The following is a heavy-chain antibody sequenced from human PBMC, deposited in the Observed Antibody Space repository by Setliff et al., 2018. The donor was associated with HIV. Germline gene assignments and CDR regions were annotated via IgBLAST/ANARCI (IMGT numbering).Heavy chain of an antibody. CDR3: ARRKGGYGLDV. Sequence: PSETLSLTCTVSGGSITSADYYWTWIRQPAGKGLEWIGRFSVPGTTNYGPSFKSRLTLWVDMSKNQFSLKLTSVTAADTAVYYCARRKGGYGLDVWGQGTTVTVSS. V-gene: IGHV4-61*02. CDR2: FSVPGTT. CDR1: GGSITSADYY. J-gene: IGHJ6*02. D-gene: IGHD3-16*01.